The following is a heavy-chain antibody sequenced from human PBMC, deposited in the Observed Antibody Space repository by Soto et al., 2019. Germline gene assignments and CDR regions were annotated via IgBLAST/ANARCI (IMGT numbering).Heavy chain of an antibody. D-gene: IGHD6-19*01. CDR1: GFTFSSYG. CDR2: ISYDGSNK. V-gene: IGHV3-30*18. Sequence: QVQLVESGGGVVQPGRSLRLSCAASGFTFSSYGMHWVRQAPGKGLEWVAVISYDGSNKYYADSVKGRFTISRDNSTNTLYLQLNSLGAEDTAVYYCAKDPLAVAGPLDYWGQGTLVTVSS. J-gene: IGHJ4*02. CDR3: AKDPLAVAGPLDY.